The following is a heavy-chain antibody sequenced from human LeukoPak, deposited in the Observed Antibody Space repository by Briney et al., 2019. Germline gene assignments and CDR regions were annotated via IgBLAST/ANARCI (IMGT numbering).Heavy chain of an antibody. CDR3: ARGEPHRDFDY. CDR1: GYTFTSYY. Sequence: ASVKVSCKASGYTFTSYYMHWVRQAPGQGLEWMGIINPSGGSTSYAQKFQGRVTMTRDTSISTAYMELSRLRSDDTAVYYCARGEPHRDFDYWGQGTLVTVSS. CDR2: INPSGGST. J-gene: IGHJ4*02. V-gene: IGHV1-46*01.